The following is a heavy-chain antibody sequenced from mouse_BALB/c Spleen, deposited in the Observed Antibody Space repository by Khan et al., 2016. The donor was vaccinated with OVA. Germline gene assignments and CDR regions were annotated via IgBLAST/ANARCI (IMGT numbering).Heavy chain of an antibody. V-gene: IGHV3-6*02. J-gene: IGHJ3*01. CDR3: ASGKWLLAWFAD. D-gene: IGHD2-3*01. CDR1: GYSITSGYY. Sequence: EVQLQESGPGLVKPSQSLSLTCSVTGYSITSGYYWNWIRQFPGNKLEWMGFISYDGNNNFNPSLQNRISINRDTSKDQFVLQLNSVTTEDTGTYCCASGKWLLAWFADWGQETLVTVSA. CDR2: ISYDGNN.